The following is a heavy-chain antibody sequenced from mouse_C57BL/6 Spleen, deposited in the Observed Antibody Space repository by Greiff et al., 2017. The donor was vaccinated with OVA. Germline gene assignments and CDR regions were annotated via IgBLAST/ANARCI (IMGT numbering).Heavy chain of an antibody. V-gene: IGHV1-61*01. CDR3: ARGRTSKGGYFDV. CDR1: GYTFTSYW. Sequence: QVQLQQPGAELVRPGSSVKLSCKASGYTFTSYWMDWVKQRPGQGLEWIGNIYPSDSETHYNQKFKDKATLTVDKSSSTAYMQLSSLTSEDSAVYYCARGRTSKGGYFDVWGTGTTVTVSS. D-gene: IGHD1-3*01. J-gene: IGHJ1*03. CDR2: IYPSDSET.